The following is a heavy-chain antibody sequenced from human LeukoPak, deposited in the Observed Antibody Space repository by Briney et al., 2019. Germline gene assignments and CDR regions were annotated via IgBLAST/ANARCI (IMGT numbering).Heavy chain of an antibody. CDR2: ISAYNGNT. D-gene: IGHD2/OR15-2a*01. CDR3: ARDGRPWSTSGYFDY. CDR1: GYTFTSYG. Sequence: ASVKVSCKASGYTFTSYGINWVRQAPGQGLEWMGWISAYNGNTNYAQKFQGRVTMTRDTSISTAYMELSRLRSDDTAVYYCARDGRPWSTSGYFDYWGQGTLVTVSS. V-gene: IGHV1-18*01. J-gene: IGHJ4*02.